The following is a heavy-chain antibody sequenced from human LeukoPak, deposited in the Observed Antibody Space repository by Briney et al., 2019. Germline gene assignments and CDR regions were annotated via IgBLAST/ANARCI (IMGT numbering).Heavy chain of an antibody. V-gene: IGHV3-30*02. CDR3: AKGYCSGSCHNGLDY. D-gene: IGHD2-15*01. CDR1: GLTFSTYG. J-gene: IGHJ4*02. CDR2: IRFDGTNK. Sequence: GGSLRLSCAASGLTFSTYGVHWVRQAPGKGLEWVAFIRFDGTNKYYADSVKGRFAISRDSSKNTLYLQMNSLRAEDTAVYYCAKGYCSGSCHNGLDYWGQGTLVTVSS.